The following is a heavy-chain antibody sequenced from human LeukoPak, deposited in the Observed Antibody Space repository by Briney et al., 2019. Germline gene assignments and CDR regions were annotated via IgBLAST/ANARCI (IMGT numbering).Heavy chain of an antibody. J-gene: IGHJ3*02. Sequence: SETLSLTCTVSGGSISSGGYYWSWIRQHPGKGLEWIGYIYYSGSTYYNPSLKSRVTISVDTSKNQFSLKLSSVTAADTAVYYCARYSSGYEKKGAFDIWGQGTMVTVSS. D-gene: IGHD3-22*01. CDR2: IYYSGST. CDR1: GGSISSGGYY. CDR3: ARYSSGYEKKGAFDI. V-gene: IGHV4-31*03.